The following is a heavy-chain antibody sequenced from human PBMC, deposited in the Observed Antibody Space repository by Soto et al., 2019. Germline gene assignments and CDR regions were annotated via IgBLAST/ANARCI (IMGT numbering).Heavy chain of an antibody. D-gene: IGHD4-17*01. CDR2: IKQDGSEK. J-gene: IGHJ6*03. CDR1: GFTFSSYW. CDR3: ARGDYGSFYYYYYYMDV. Sequence: GGSLRLSCAASGFTFSSYWMSWVRQAPGKGLEWVANIKQDGSEKYYVDSVKGRFTISRDNAKNSLYLQMNSLRAEDTAVYYCARGDYGSFYYYYYYMDVWGKGTTVTVSS. V-gene: IGHV3-7*01.